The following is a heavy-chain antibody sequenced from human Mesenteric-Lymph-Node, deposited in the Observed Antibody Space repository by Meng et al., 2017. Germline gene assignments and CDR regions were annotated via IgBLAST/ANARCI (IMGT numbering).Heavy chain of an antibody. Sequence: ASVKVSCKTSGYTFTSYGINWLRQAPGQGLEWLGWISTHNGNTNYAQTIQGRVTMTTDTPTGSAYMELSSLRSEDTAVYYCARGDGYNANKYYFDYWGQGTLVTVSS. J-gene: IGHJ4*02. CDR2: ISTHNGNT. V-gene: IGHV1-18*01. CDR3: ARGDGYNANKYYFDY. CDR1: GYTFTSYG. D-gene: IGHD5-24*01.